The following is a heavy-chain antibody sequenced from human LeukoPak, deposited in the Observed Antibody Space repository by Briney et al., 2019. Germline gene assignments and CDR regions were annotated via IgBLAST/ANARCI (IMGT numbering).Heavy chain of an antibody. D-gene: IGHD3-16*01. J-gene: IGHJ6*03. Sequence: ASVKVSCKASGYTFISYDIDWVRQATGQGLEWMGWMSPKSGNTDYAQKFQGRVTMTRNTSINTAYLELSSLRSDDTAVYFCARGVGGLGNMDVWGKGTTVIISS. CDR1: GYTFISYD. CDR2: MSPKSGNT. CDR3: ARGVGGLGNMDV. V-gene: IGHV1-8*01.